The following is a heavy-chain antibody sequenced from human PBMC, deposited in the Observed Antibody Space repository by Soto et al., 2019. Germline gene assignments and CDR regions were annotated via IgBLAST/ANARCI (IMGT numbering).Heavy chain of an antibody. CDR1: GFTFSRYA. D-gene: IGHD3-3*01. J-gene: IGHJ4*02. CDR3: TKAGDEFWSESGDLYYFDH. Sequence: GGSLRLSCAVSGFTFSRYAMNCVRQAPGKGLEWVSSISTRGGPTYYADSVKGRFTISRETSKNTLYLQMNSLRAEDTAVYYCTKAGDEFWSESGDLYYFDHWGQGTLVTVSS. CDR2: ISTRGGPT. V-gene: IGHV3-23*01.